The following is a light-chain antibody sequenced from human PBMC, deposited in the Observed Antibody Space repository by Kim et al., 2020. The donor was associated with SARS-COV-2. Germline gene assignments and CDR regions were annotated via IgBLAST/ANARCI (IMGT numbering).Light chain of an antibody. CDR1: QDIGNH. V-gene: IGKV1-33*01. CDR3: QQYGHLPPYT. Sequence: SVGDRVTITCQASQDIGNHLTLYQQKPRQAPNVLISGASNLEKGVPRRFSGSGSGTDFTFTISSLQPEDIAIYYCQQYGHLPPYTFGQGTKVEI. J-gene: IGKJ2*01. CDR2: GAS.